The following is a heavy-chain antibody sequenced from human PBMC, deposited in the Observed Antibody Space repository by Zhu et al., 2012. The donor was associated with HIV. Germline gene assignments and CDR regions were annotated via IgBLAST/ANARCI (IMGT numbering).Heavy chain of an antibody. CDR3: AKDRITISAFDV. CDR1: GFKFTTYG. D-gene: IGHD3-3*01. V-gene: IGHV3-23*01. J-gene: IGHJ3*01. Sequence: VQLLESGGGLVQPGGSLRLSCAASGFKFTTYGMSWVRQAPGKGLEWVSGISDSGGSTYYADSVKGRFTISRDNSKNTLPLQMNSLRAEDTAVYYCAKDRITISAFDVWGQGTMVTVSS. CDR2: ISDSGGST.